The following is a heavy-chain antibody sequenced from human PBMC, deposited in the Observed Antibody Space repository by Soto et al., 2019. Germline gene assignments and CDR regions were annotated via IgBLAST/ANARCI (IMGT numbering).Heavy chain of an antibody. Sequence: ASVKVSCKASGYTFTSYGISWLRQAPGQGLEWMGWISAYNGNTNYARKLQGRVTMTTDTSTSTAYMELRSLRSDDTAVYYCARDTYYSGYDRAFSAAGPYYYYYGMDVWGQGTTVTVSS. D-gene: IGHD5-12*01. J-gene: IGHJ6*02. CDR1: GYTFTSYG. V-gene: IGHV1-18*04. CDR2: ISAYNGNT. CDR3: ARDTYYSGYDRAFSAAGPYYYYYGMDV.